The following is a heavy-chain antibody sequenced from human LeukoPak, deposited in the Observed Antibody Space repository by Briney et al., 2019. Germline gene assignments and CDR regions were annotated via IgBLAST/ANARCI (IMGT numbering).Heavy chain of an antibody. Sequence: SGGSLRLSCAASGFTFRSYWMHWVRQVPGKGLVWVSHINSDGRRASYADSVKGRFTISRDNSKNTLYLQMKSLRDEDTAIYYCAKGTGDRGGFDYWGQGSLVTVS. J-gene: IGHJ4*02. CDR1: GFTFRSYW. CDR3: AKGTGDRGGFDY. CDR2: INSDGRRA. D-gene: IGHD7-27*01. V-gene: IGHV3-74*01.